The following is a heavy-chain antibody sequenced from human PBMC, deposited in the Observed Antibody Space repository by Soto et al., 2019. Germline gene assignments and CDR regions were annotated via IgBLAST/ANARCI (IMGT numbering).Heavy chain of an antibody. CDR2: IIPVFAKA. V-gene: IGHV1-69*06. CDR1: GGSFSTYA. CDR3: AREPSHGDNWIYVGWFDP. J-gene: IGHJ5*02. D-gene: IGHD1-20*01. Sequence: QVQLMQSGAEVKKPGSSVKVSCKASGGSFSTYAITWVRQAPGQGLEWLGGIIPVFAKATYAQKFQGRVIITADRSTSTAYMELTSVTSDDTAVYYCAREPSHGDNWIYVGWFDPWGQGTLVTVSS.